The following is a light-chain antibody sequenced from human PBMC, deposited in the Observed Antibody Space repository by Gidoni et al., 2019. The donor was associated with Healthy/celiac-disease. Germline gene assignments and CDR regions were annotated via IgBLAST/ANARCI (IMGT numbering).Light chain of an antibody. J-gene: IGKJ3*01. CDR3: QQSYSTPRVT. CDR1: QSISSY. CDR2: AAS. Sequence: DIQMTQSPSSLSASVGDRVTITCRASQSISSYSTWYQQKPGKAPKLLIYAASSLQSGVPSRFSGSGSGTDFTLTISSLQPEDFATYYCQQSYSTPRVTFGPGTKVDIK. V-gene: IGKV1-39*01.